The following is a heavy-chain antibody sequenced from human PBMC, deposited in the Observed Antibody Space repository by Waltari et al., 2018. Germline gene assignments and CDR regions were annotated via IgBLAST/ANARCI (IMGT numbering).Heavy chain of an antibody. CDR1: GGSFSGYY. Sequence: QVHLQNGGAGLWKPSQTLSLTCALSGGSFSGYYWSLIRQPTGKGLEWIGEINHSGSTNDNPSLKSRVTISVDTSKNQFSLTLSSVTAADTAVYYCARVPMVATMPFDYWGQGTLVTVSS. CDR2: INHSGST. CDR3: ARVPMVATMPFDY. D-gene: IGHD5-12*01. V-gene: IGHV4-34*01. J-gene: IGHJ4*02.